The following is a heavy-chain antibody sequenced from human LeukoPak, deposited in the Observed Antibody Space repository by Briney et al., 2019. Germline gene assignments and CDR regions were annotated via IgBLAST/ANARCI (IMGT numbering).Heavy chain of an antibody. J-gene: IGHJ6*03. CDR1: GFTFSSYK. D-gene: IGHD2-2*01. Sequence: GGSLRLSCAASGFTFSSYKMNWVRQAPGKGLEWVSYISSSGSTIYYTDSVKGRFTISRDNAKNSLYLQMNSLRAEDTAVYYCARDSISDYYYHMDVWGKGTTVTISS. CDR2: ISSSGSTI. V-gene: IGHV3-48*03. CDR3: ARDSISDYYYHMDV.